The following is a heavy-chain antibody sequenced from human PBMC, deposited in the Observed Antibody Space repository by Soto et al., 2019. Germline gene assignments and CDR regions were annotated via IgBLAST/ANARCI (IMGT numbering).Heavy chain of an antibody. J-gene: IGHJ6*02. D-gene: IGHD3-3*01. CDR1: GFRFDDYN. CDR3: ARETLSFGSALDV. CDR2: ITWNGGNT. V-gene: IGHV3-43*01. Sequence: GGSLRLSCAASGFRFDDYNIHWVRQAPGKGLEWVSLITWNGGNTYYADSVKGRFTISRDGTTESVSLQMTSLKREDTGLYYCARETLSFGSALDVWGQGTMVTVYS.